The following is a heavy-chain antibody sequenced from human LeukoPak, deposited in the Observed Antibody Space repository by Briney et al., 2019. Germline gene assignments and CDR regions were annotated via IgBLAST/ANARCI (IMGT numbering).Heavy chain of an antibody. CDR3: ARQGIGVAADY. CDR1: GYSLTDYW. CDR2: INPRDSDT. J-gene: IGHJ4*02. V-gene: IGHV5-51*01. D-gene: IGHD6-19*01. Sequence: GESLKISCKGSGYSLTDYWIGWVRQMPGKGLEWMTIINPRDSDTRYSPSFQGQVTISVDKSINTAYLQWSSLKASDTAMYYCARQGIGVAADYWGQGTLVTVSS.